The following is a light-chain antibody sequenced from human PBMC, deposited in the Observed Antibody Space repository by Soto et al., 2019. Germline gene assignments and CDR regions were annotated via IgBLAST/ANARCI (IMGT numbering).Light chain of an antibody. CDR3: TSYTRSSTWV. CDR2: EVS. V-gene: IGLV2-14*01. J-gene: IGLJ3*02. Sequence: QSALTQPASVSGSPGQSITISCTGTISDVGDYKYVSWYQQHPGKAPKLIIYEVSNRPSGVSSRFSGSKSGNTASLTISGLQAEDEADYYCTSYTRSSTWVFGGGTKVTVL. CDR1: ISDVGDYKY.